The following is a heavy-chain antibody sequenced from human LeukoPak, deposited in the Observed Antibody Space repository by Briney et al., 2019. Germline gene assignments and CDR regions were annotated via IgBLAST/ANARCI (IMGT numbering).Heavy chain of an antibody. CDR3: ARSYDSSGAGWFDY. CDR1: GGSISSYY. D-gene: IGHD3-22*01. CDR2: IYYSGST. Sequence: SETLSLTCTVSGGSISSYYWSWIRQPPGKGLEWIGYIYYSGSTNYNPSLKSRVTISVGTSKNQFSLKLSSVTAADTAVYYCARSYDSSGAGWFDYWGQGTLVTVSS. J-gene: IGHJ4*02. V-gene: IGHV4-59*01.